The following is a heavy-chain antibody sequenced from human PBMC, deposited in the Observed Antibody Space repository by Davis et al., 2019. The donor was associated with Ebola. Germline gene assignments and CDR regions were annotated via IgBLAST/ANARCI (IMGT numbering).Heavy chain of an antibody. CDR1: GFTFSSYS. CDR3: ARALVWFTMIVDPRDV. V-gene: IGHV3-48*04. D-gene: IGHD3-22*01. CDR2: ISSSGSTI. J-gene: IGHJ6*02. Sequence: GESLKISCAASGFTFSSYSMNWVRQAPGKGLEWVSYISSSGSTIYYADSVKGRFTISRDNAKNSLYLQMNSLRAEDTAVYYCARALVWFTMIVDPRDVWGQGTTVTVSS.